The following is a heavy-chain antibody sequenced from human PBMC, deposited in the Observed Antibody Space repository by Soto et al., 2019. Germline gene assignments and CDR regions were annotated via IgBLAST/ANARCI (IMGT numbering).Heavy chain of an antibody. V-gene: IGHV1-69*13. J-gene: IGHJ6*02. D-gene: IGHD3-3*01. CDR1: GGTFSSYG. Sequence: GASVKVSCKASGGTFSSYGISWVRQAPGQGLEWMGGIIPIFGTANYAQKFQGRVTITADESTSTAYMELSSLRSEDTAVYYCASGIGLTIFGVVNPTYGMDVWGQGTTVNVSS. CDR2: IIPIFGTA. CDR3: ASGIGLTIFGVVNPTYGMDV.